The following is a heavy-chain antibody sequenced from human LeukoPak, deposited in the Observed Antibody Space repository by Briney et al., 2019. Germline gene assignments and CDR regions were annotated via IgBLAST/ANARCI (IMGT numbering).Heavy chain of an antibody. Sequence: KPSETLSLTCAVYGGSFSGYYWSWIRRPPGKGLEWIGEINHSGSTNYNPSLKSRVTISVDTSKNQFSLKLSSVTAADTAVYYCARGRIAVYYYYYYMDVWGKGTTVTVSS. J-gene: IGHJ6*03. D-gene: IGHD6-19*01. CDR2: INHSGST. CDR3: ARGRIAVYYYYYYMDV. V-gene: IGHV4-34*01. CDR1: GGSFSGYY.